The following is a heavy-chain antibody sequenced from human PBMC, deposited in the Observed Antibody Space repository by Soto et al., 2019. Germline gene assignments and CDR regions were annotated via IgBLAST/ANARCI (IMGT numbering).Heavy chain of an antibody. V-gene: IGHV3-48*02. CDR3: ARDSSGRQYYGMDV. J-gene: IGHJ6*02. Sequence: GGSLRLSCTPSGFIFSDYSMKWVRQAPGKGLEWISYITTTSSTMYYADSVKGRFTISRDNAKNSLYLQMNSLRDEDTAVYYCARDSSGRQYYGMDVWGQGTTVTVSS. CDR2: ITTTSSTM. CDR1: GFIFSDYS. D-gene: IGHD3-22*01.